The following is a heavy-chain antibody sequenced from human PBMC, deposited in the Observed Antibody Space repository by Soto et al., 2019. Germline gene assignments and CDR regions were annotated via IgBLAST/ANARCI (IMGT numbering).Heavy chain of an antibody. V-gene: IGHV3-48*03. CDR3: ARDFGYRSRLNWFDP. J-gene: IGHJ5*02. Sequence: LSLSCAASGFTFSSYEMNWVRQAPGKGLEWVSYISSSGSTIYYADSVKGRFTISRDNAKNSLYLQMNSLRAEDTAVYYCARDFGYRSRLNWFDPWGQGTLVTVSS. D-gene: IGHD6-13*01. CDR1: GFTFSSYE. CDR2: ISSSGSTI.